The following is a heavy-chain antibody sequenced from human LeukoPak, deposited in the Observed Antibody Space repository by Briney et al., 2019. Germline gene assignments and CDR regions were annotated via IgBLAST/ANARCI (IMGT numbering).Heavy chain of an antibody. Sequence: PGGSLRLSCAASGFTFSSYWMSWVRQAPWKGLDWVANIKKYGSGKYYVDSVKGRFTISRDNAKNSLYLQMNSLRAEDTAVYYCARDTPYCSGGSCYPGAFDIWGQGTMVTVSS. J-gene: IGHJ3*02. D-gene: IGHD2-15*01. V-gene: IGHV3-7*01. CDR3: ARDTPYCSGGSCYPGAFDI. CDR1: GFTFSSYW. CDR2: IKKYGSGK.